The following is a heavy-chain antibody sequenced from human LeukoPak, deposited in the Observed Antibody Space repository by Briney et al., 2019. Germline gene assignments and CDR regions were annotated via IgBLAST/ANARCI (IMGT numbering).Heavy chain of an antibody. CDR2: INHSGST. J-gene: IGHJ4*02. Sequence: TSETLSLTCAVYGGSFSGYYWSWIRQPPGKGLEWIGEINHSGSTNYNPSLKSRVTISVDTSKNQFSLKLSSVTAADTAVYYCARRVGKYYDILTGYYRAAYYFDYWGQGTLVTVSS. D-gene: IGHD3-9*01. CDR3: ARRVGKYYDILTGYYRAAYYFDY. CDR1: GGSFSGYY. V-gene: IGHV4-34*01.